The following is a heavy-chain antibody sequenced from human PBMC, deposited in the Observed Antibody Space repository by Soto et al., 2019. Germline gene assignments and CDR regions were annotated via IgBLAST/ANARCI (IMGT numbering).Heavy chain of an antibody. CDR3: ARVPDR. V-gene: IGHV4-30-2*01. Sequence: PSETLSLTCTVSGGSINNYSWSWIRQPPGKGLEWIGYIYHSGSTYYNPSLKSRVTISVDRSKNQFSLKLSSVTAADTAVYYCARVPDRWGQGTLVTVSS. CDR1: GGSINNYS. CDR2: IYHSGST. J-gene: IGHJ5*02. D-gene: IGHD2-2*01.